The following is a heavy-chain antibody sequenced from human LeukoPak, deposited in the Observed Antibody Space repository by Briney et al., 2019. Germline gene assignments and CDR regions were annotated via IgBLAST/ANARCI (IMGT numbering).Heavy chain of an antibody. D-gene: IGHD4-17*01. Sequence: SETLSLTCAVYGGSFSGYYWSWIRQPPGKGLEWIGEINHSGSTNYNPSLKSRVTISVDTSKNQFSLKLSSVTAADTAVYYCARLATVTTYRYYYYYMDVWGKGTTVTISS. CDR3: ARLATVTTYRYYYYYMDV. CDR1: GGSFSGYY. J-gene: IGHJ6*03. V-gene: IGHV4-34*01. CDR2: INHSGST.